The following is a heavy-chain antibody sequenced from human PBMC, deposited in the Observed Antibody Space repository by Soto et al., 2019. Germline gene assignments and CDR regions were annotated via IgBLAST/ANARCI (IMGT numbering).Heavy chain of an antibody. D-gene: IGHD6-13*01. J-gene: IGHJ5*02. CDR3: AKGTDYSNVTKGWLDP. V-gene: IGHV3-23*01. CDR1: GFTFSTYA. CDR2: FISSGGST. Sequence: EVQLLESGGGLVQPGGSLRLSCVASGFTFSTYAMSWVRQAPGKGLEWISTFISSGGSTYYADSVRGRFTISRDNSKNTLFLQMNSRRAEDTAVYYCAKGTDYSNVTKGWLDPWGQGTLVTVSP.